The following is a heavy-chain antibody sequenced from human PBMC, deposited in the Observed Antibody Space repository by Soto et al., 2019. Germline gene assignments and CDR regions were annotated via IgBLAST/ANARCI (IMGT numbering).Heavy chain of an antibody. V-gene: IGHV3-23*01. J-gene: IGHJ2*01. CDR3: AKGSVLNPWYFDL. D-gene: IGHD3-16*01. Sequence: EVQLLESGGGLVQPGGSLRLSCAVSGFTFSSYAMSWVRRAPGKGLEWVSAVGGSDPNSYYADSVKGRFTISRDISKNTLYLQMNSLRDEDTALYYCAKGSVLNPWYFDLWGRGTLVTVSS. CDR1: GFTFSSYA. CDR2: VGGSDPNS.